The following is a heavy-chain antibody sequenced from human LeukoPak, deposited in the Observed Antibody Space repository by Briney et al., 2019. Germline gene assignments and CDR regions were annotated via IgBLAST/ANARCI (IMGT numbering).Heavy chain of an antibody. V-gene: IGHV4-39*01. J-gene: IGHJ6*03. D-gene: IGHD2-15*01. CDR2: ISYSGST. CDR1: GGSISSSSYF. Sequence: PSETLSLTCTVSGGSISSSSYFWGWIRQPPGKGLEWIGTISYSGSTYYNPSLKTRVTISVDTSKNQFSLNLSSVAAADTAVYYCARRRGGGSSGLYYYMDVWGKGTTVIVSS. CDR3: ARRRGGGSSGLYYYMDV.